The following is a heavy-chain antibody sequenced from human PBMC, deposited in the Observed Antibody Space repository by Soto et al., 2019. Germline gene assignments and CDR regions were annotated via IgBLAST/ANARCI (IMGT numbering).Heavy chain of an antibody. CDR3: ARNTDSSGYYYPWFDP. Sequence: GASVQVSCKASGGTFSSYAISWVRQAPGQGLEWMGGIIPIFGTTNYAQKFQGRVTITADKSTSTAYMELSSLRSEDTAVYYCARNTDSSGYYYPWFDPWGQGTLVTVSS. V-gene: IGHV1-69*06. CDR2: IIPIFGTT. D-gene: IGHD3-22*01. J-gene: IGHJ5*02. CDR1: GGTFSSYA.